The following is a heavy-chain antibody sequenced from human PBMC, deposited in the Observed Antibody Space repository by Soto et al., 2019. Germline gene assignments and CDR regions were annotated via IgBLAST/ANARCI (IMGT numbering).Heavy chain of an antibody. CDR3: ARGYPHLRYSSEGNWFDP. Sequence: SETLSLTCTVSGGSISSYYWSWIRQPPGKGLEWIGYIYYSGSTNYIPSLKSRVTISVDTSKNQFSLKLSSVTAADTAVFYCARGYPHLRYSSEGNWFDPWGQGTLVTVSS. J-gene: IGHJ5*02. CDR2: IYYSGST. D-gene: IGHD3-22*01. CDR1: GGSISSYY. V-gene: IGHV4-59*01.